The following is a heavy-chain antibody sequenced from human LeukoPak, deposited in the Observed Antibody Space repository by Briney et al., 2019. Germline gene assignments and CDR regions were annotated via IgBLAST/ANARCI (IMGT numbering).Heavy chain of an antibody. D-gene: IGHD1-26*01. Sequence: GGSLRLSCAASGFTFSDYYMSWIRQAPGKGLEWVSYISSSSSYIYYADSVKGRFTISRDNAKNSLYLQMNSLRAEDTAVYYCASDIVGATTLGDYWGQGTLVTVSS. CDR1: GFTFSDYY. V-gene: IGHV3-11*06. J-gene: IGHJ4*02. CDR3: ASDIVGATTLGDY. CDR2: ISSSSSYI.